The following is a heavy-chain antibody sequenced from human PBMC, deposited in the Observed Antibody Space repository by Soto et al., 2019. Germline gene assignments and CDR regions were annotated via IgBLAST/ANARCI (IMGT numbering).Heavy chain of an antibody. CDR3: ATLQIYDSRAAPTPIFHP. D-gene: IGHD3-22*01. CDR1: GGSFTSTNYF. CDR2: MYYNGNT. Sequence: QLQESGPGLVKPSETLSLTCTVSGGSFTSTNYFWRWIRQPPGKGLEWNGYMYYNGNTFYSPSLKRRVTISVDTSKRQFSLDLMSVTAADTAMYYCATLQIYDSRAAPTPIFHPWGLGAMVTVSS. V-gene: IGHV4-39*01. J-gene: IGHJ1*01.